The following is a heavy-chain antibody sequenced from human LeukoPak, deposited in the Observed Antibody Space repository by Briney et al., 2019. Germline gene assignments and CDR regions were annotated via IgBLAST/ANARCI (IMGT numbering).Heavy chain of an antibody. V-gene: IGHV4-4*07. J-gene: IGHJ4*02. CDR1: GGSISSYY. Sequence: SETLSLTCTVSGGSISSYYWSWVRQPAGKGLEWIGRISASGSTNYNPSLKSRVTMSVDTSKNQFSLKLSSATAADTAVYYCAREITVTRPFDYWGQGTLVTVSS. CDR2: ISASGST. CDR3: AREITVTRPFDY. D-gene: IGHD4-17*01.